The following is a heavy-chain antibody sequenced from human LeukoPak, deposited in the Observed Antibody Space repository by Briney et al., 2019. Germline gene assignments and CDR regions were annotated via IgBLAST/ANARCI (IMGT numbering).Heavy chain of an antibody. D-gene: IGHD4-17*01. CDR2: ISGGGGST. V-gene: IGHV3-23*01. CDR1: GFTFSSYA. J-gene: IGHJ4*02. CDR3: AKDHHGTVTPYYFDY. Sequence: GGSLRLSCAASGFTFSSYAMSWVRQAPGKGLEGAPAISGGGGSTYYADSVKGRFTISRDNSKNTLYLQMNSLRAEDTAVYYCAKDHHGTVTPYYFDYWGQGTLVTVSS.